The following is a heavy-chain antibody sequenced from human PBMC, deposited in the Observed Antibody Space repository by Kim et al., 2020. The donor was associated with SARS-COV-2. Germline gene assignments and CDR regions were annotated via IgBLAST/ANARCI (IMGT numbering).Heavy chain of an antibody. CDR1: GYTFINHT. CDR3: ARDSTIDEYARQFDF. V-gene: IGHV1-3*01. CDR2: INADSGYT. J-gene: IGHJ4*01. D-gene: IGHD2-8*01. Sequence: ASVKVSCKASGYTFINHTLHWVRRAPGQRLEWMGWINADSGYTEYSQKFQDRVTVTRDTSTSTAYMVLDRLRSDDTAVYYCARDSTIDEYARQFDFWG.